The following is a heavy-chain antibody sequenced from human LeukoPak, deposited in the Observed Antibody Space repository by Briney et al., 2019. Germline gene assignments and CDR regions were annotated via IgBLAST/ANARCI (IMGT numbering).Heavy chain of an antibody. Sequence: PGGSLRLSCVASGFTFSTHPMSWVRQAPGKGLEWVSAISGNGGSTYYAGTVKGRFTISRDNAKNTVYLQMNSLRAEDTALYYCAKNLFNPLRPAWGQGTLVTVSS. CDR1: GFTFSTHP. CDR2: ISGNGGST. V-gene: IGHV3-23*01. J-gene: IGHJ5*02. CDR3: AKNLFNPLRPA.